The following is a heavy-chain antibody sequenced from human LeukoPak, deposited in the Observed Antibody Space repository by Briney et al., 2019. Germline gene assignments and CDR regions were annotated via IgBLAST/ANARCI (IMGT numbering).Heavy chain of an antibody. CDR2: FGTRSTSI. V-gene: IGHV3-21*01. CDR3: AREVSEGFDF. D-gene: IGHD3-22*01. Sequence: GGSLRLSCTASGFTFSGYSMNWIRQAPGKGLEWVSSFGTRSTSIYHAGSVKGRFAISRDNAKILLYLQMNSLRAGDAALYYCAREVSEGFDFWGQGTLVTVSS. CDR1: GFTFSGYS. J-gene: IGHJ4*02.